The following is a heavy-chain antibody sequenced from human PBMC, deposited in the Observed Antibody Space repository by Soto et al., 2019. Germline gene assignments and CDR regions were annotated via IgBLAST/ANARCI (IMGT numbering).Heavy chain of an antibody. CDR3: ATAPVPYYDILTGPAIIKPTTTFDY. J-gene: IGHJ4*02. D-gene: IGHD3-9*01. V-gene: IGHV1-24*01. CDR1: GYTLTELS. CDR2: FDPEDGET. Sequence: GASVKVSCKVSGYTLTELSMHWVRQAPGKGLEWMGGFDPEDGETIYAQKFQGRVTMTEDTSTDTAYMELSSLRSEDTAVYYCATAPVPYYDILTGPAIIKPTTTFDYWGQGTLVTVSS.